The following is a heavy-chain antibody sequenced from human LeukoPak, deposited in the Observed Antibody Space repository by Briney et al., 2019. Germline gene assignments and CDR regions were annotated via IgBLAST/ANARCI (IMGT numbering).Heavy chain of an antibody. V-gene: IGHV1-8*03. CDR3: ARGLLEGYADQTAQTTD. CDR2: MNPNSGNT. CDR1: GGTFSSYA. J-gene: IGHJ4*02. D-gene: IGHD4-17*01. Sequence: GASVKVSCKASGGTFSSYAISWVRQATGQGLEWVGWMNPNSGNTGYAQKFQGRVTITRNTSISTAYMELSSLRSEDTAVYYCARGLLEGYADQTAQTTDWGQGTLVTVSS.